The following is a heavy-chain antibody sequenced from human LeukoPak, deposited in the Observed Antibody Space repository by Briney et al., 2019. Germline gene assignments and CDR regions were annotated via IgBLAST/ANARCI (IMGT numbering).Heavy chain of an antibody. CDR1: GFTFSDYY. CDR3: ARRAMGATSFDY. J-gene: IGHJ4*02. Sequence: GGSLRLSCAASGFTFSDYYMTWVRQAPGKWLEWVSYISSSSNTVYYADSVKGRLTVSRDNANNSLYLQMNNLRAEDTAVYYCARRAMGATSFDYWGQGTLVTVSS. D-gene: IGHD1-26*01. CDR2: ISSSSNTV. V-gene: IGHV3-11*04.